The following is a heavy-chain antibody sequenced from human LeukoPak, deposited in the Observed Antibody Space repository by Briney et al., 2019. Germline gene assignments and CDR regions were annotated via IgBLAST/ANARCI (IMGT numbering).Heavy chain of an antibody. CDR3: ARDGWWEPLDI. J-gene: IGHJ3*02. CDR1: GGSISSGDYY. Sequence: SQTLSLTCTVSGGSISSGDYYWSWIRQPPGKGLEWIGYIYYSGSTNYNPSLKSRVTISVDTSKNQFSLKLSSVTAADTAVYYCARDGWWEPLDIWGQGTMVTVSS. CDR2: IYYSGST. D-gene: IGHD2-15*01. V-gene: IGHV4-30-4*01.